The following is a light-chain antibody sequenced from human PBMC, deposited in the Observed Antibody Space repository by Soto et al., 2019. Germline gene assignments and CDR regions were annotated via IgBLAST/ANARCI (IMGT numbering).Light chain of an antibody. CDR2: AAS. CDR1: QGISNH. J-gene: IGKJ3*01. CDR3: QKYNSAHHT. V-gene: IGKV1-27*01. Sequence: DIQMTQSPSSLSASVGDRVTITCRASQGISNHLAWYQQKPGKVPKLLIYAASTLQSGVPSRFSGSGSGTEFTLTISSLQPEDVATYYCQKYNSAHHTFGPGTKVDIK.